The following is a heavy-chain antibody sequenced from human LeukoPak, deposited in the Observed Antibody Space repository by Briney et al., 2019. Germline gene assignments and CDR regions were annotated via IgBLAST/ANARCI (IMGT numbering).Heavy chain of an antibody. CDR2: ISSSSSYI. Sequence: GGSLRLSCAASGFTFSSYSMNWVRQAPGKGLEWVSSISSSSSYIYYADSVKGRFTISRDNAKNSLYLQMNSLRAEDTAVYYCARDHYDFWSGYYRRGIDYWGQGTLVTVSS. D-gene: IGHD3-3*01. CDR1: GFTFSSYS. J-gene: IGHJ4*02. CDR3: ARDHYDFWSGYYRRGIDY. V-gene: IGHV3-21*04.